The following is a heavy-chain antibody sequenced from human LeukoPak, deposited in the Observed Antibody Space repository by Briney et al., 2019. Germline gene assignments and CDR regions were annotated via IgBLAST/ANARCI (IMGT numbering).Heavy chain of an antibody. CDR1: GFTFSSYS. Sequence: KAGGSLRLSCAASGFTFSSYSMNWVRQAPGKGLEWVSSISSSSSYIYYADSVKGRFTISRDNAKNSLYLQMNSLRAEDTAVYYCARAGLPAYYFDYWGQGTLVTVSS. CDR3: ARAGLPAYYFDY. J-gene: IGHJ4*02. V-gene: IGHV3-21*01. CDR2: ISSSSSYI.